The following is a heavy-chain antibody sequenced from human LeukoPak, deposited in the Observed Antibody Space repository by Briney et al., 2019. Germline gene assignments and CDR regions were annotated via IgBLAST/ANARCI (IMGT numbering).Heavy chain of an antibody. Sequence: PGGSLRLACAASGFTFSSYWMHWVRQAPGKGLVWASRINNDGTITTYADSVKGRFTVSRDNSKNTLYLQMNSLRVEDTAVYYCATLPYYYDSSGSYYFDYWGQGTLVTVSS. D-gene: IGHD3-22*01. V-gene: IGHV3-74*01. CDR2: INNDGTIT. CDR1: GFTFSSYW. CDR3: ATLPYYYDSSGSYYFDY. J-gene: IGHJ4*02.